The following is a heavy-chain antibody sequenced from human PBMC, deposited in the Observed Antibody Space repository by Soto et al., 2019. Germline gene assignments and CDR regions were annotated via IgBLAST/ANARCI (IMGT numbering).Heavy chain of an antibody. J-gene: IGHJ5*02. CDR1: GGSISRSSYY. D-gene: IGHD6-13*01. CDR3: ARDSSSWYLSWFDP. CDR2: IYYSGST. V-gene: IGHV4-39*02. Sequence: SETLSLTWTVSGGSISRSSYYWGWIRQPPGKGLEWIGSIYYSGSTYYNPSLKSRVTISVDTSKNQFSLKLSSVTAADTAVYYCARDSSSWYLSWFDPWGQGTLVTVSS.